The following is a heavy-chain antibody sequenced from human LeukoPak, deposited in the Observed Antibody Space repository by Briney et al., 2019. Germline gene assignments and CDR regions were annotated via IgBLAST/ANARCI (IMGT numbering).Heavy chain of an antibody. CDR3: ARDGSVLRYFDWLSNFDY. J-gene: IGHJ4*02. D-gene: IGHD3-9*01. Sequence: PGGSLRLSCAASGFTFSDYYMSWIRQAPGKGLEWVSYISSSGSTIYYADSVKGRFTISRDNAKNSLYLQMNSLRAEDTAVYYCARDGSVLRYFDWLSNFDYWGQGTLVTVSS. CDR1: GFTFSDYY. V-gene: IGHV3-11*01. CDR2: ISSSGSTI.